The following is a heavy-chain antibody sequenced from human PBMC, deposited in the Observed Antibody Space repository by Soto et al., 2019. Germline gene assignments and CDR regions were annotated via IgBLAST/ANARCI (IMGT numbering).Heavy chain of an antibody. Sequence: SETLSLTCTVSGDSISTFYWGWMRQSPGKELEWIGYVYYTGSTNYNPSHKSRVTISVDRSKNQFSLKLTSANAADTAVYYCARGRTVRNYADDSSDYFYFFDYWGQGTQVTGSS. J-gene: IGHJ4*02. V-gene: IGHV4-59*01. CDR2: VYYTGST. D-gene: IGHD3-22*01. CDR1: GDSISTFY. CDR3: ARGRTVRNYADDSSDYFYFFDY.